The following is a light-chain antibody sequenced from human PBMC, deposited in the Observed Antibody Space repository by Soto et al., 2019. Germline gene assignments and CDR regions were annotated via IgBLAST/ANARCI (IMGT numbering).Light chain of an antibody. V-gene: IGKV1-12*01. CDR3: QQANTCPPA. CDR2: GAS. Sequence: DIQMTQSTSLVSASVVDRATITCRARQGITRWLAWYQQRPGNAPELLMYGASSLQSGVPSRFSGSGYGTDFTLTISSLKPEDFASCYCQQANTCPPAFGRGTQLEIK. CDR1: QGITRW. J-gene: IGKJ5*01.